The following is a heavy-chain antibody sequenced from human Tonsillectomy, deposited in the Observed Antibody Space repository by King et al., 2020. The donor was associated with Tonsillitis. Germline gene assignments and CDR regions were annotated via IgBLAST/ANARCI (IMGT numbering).Heavy chain of an antibody. D-gene: IGHD1-26*01. Sequence: VQLVESGGGVVQPGRSLRLSCAASGFTFSSYGMHWVRQAPGKGLEWVAVISYDGSNKYYADSVKGRFTISRDNSKNTLYLLMNSLRAEDTAVYYCAKPSTEGAIDYWGQGTLVTVSS. V-gene: IGHV3-30*18. CDR2: ISYDGSNK. CDR1: GFTFSSYG. CDR3: AKPSTEGAIDY. J-gene: IGHJ4*02.